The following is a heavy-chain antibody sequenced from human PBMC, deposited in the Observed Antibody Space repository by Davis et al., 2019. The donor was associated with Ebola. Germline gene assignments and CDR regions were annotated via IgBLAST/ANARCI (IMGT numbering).Heavy chain of an antibody. D-gene: IGHD1-1*01. Sequence: ASVKVSCKASGGTFNNHTISWVRQAPGQGLEWMGWISVLDGKADYAQHLQGRVTMTTDASTSTAYMELRSLRSDDTAVYYCARGGTTIVTTLDYWGQGTLVTVSS. V-gene: IGHV1-18*01. CDR1: GGTFNNHT. CDR3: ARGGTTIVTTLDY. CDR2: ISVLDGKA. J-gene: IGHJ4*02.